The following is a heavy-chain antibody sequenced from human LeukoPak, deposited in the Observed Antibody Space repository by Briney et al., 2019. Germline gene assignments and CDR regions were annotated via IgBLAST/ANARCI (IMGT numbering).Heavy chain of an antibody. V-gene: IGHV3-7*01. CDR3: ARSIAVANAFDI. D-gene: IGHD6-19*01. CDR1: GFTFSSYW. CDR2: IKQDGSEK. J-gene: IGHJ3*02. Sequence: GGSLRLSCAASGFTFSSYWMSWVRQAPGKGLEWVANIKQDGSEKYYVDSVKGRFTIPRDNAKNSLYLQMNSLRAEDAAVYYCARSIAVANAFDIWGQGTMVTVSS.